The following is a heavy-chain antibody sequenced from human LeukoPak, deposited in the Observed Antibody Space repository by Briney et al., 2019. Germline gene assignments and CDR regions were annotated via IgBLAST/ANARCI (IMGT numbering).Heavy chain of an antibody. V-gene: IGHV4-4*07. Sequence: SETLSLTGTVSGGSISSYYWSWIRQPAGKGLEWIGRIYTSGSTNYNPSLKSRVTMSVDTSKNQFSLKLSSVTAADTAVYYCARTECGGDCQYEYYFDYWGQGTLVTVSS. J-gene: IGHJ4*02. D-gene: IGHD2-21*02. CDR2: IYTSGST. CDR1: GGSISSYY. CDR3: ARTECGGDCQYEYYFDY.